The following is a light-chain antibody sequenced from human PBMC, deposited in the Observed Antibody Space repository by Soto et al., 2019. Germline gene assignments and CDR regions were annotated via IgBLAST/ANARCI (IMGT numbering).Light chain of an antibody. CDR1: QSISSR. CDR2: DAS. V-gene: IGKV1-5*01. Sequence: IQLDQSQSTLFGAVGDRVTLTCRASQSISSRLAWYQQKPGKAPKLLIYDASSLESGVPSRFSGSGSGTEFTLTISSLQPDDFATYYCQQYNSYPWTFGQGTKVDI. CDR3: QQYNSYPWT. J-gene: IGKJ1*01.